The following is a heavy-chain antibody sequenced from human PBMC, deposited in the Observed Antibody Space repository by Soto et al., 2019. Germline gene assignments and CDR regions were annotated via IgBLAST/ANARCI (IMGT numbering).Heavy chain of an antibody. V-gene: IGHV3-23*01. CDR2: ISVSGAIT. J-gene: IGHJ4*02. CDR3: VKDGGGWTPTTHFEY. D-gene: IGHD1-1*01. CDR1: GFSFNNYV. Sequence: EVQLLESGGGLKQPGGSLTLSCAASGFSFNNYVMSWVRQAPGKGLQWVSGISVSGAITYYADSVKGRFTVSRDNSKNTLYLQMNNLRVDDTAVYYCVKDGGGWTPTTHFEYWGQGSLVTVSS.